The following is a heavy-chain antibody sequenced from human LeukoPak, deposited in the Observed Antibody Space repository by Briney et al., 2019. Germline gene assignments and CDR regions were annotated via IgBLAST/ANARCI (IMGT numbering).Heavy chain of an antibody. CDR3: ASTREQQLPMDY. D-gene: IGHD6-13*01. V-gene: IGHV1-46*01. Sequence: GASVQVSCKASGYTFTGYYMHWVRQAPGQGLEWMGIINPSGGSTSYAQKFQGRVTMTRDTSTSTVYMELSSLRSEDTAVYYCASTREQQLPMDYWGQGTLVTVSS. J-gene: IGHJ4*02. CDR2: INPSGGST. CDR1: GYTFTGYY.